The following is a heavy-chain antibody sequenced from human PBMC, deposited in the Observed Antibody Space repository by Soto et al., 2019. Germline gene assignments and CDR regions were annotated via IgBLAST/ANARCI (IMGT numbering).Heavy chain of an antibody. J-gene: IGHJ6*02. V-gene: IGHV1-2*04. D-gene: IGHD3-16*01. CDR3: ARGSYYDYVWGSYRPSRGVMDV. CDR1: GYTFTGYY. CDR2: INPNSGGT. Sequence: ASVKVSFKASGYTFTGYYMHWVRQAPGQGLEWMGWINPNSGGTNYAQKFQGWVTMTRDTSISTAYMELSRLRSDDTAVYYCARGSYYDYVWGSYRPSRGVMDVWAQRTTVTVSS.